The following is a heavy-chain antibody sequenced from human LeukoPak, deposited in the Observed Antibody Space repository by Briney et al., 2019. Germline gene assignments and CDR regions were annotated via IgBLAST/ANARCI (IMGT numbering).Heavy chain of an antibody. CDR1: GYTFTSYD. CDR3: AREGSAY. V-gene: IGHV1-8*03. CDR2: MNPNSGNT. Sequence: GASVKVSCKASGYTFTSYDINWVRQATGQGLEWMGYMNPNSGNTGYAQKFQGRVTITTNTSTSTAYMELSSLRSDDNAVFYCAREGSAYWGQGTLVTVSS. J-gene: IGHJ4*02.